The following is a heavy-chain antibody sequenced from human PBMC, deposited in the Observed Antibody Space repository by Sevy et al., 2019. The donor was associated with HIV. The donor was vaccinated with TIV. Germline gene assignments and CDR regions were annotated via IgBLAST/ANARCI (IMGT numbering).Heavy chain of an antibody. V-gene: IGHV3-11*01. D-gene: IGHD6-19*01. J-gene: IGHJ5*01. CDR3: ARAYEIAVATVGWFDS. Sequence: GGSLRLSCAASGFTFSDYYMSWIRQAPGKALEWVSYISSSGSTIYYADSVKGQFTISRDNAKNSLYLQMNSLRAEGTAVYYCARAYEIAVATVGWFDSWGQGTLVTVSS. CDR2: ISSSGSTI. CDR1: GFTFSDYY.